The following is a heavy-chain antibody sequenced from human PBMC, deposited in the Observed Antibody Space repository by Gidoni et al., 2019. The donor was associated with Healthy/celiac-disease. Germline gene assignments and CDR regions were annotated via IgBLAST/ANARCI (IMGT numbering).Heavy chain of an antibody. CDR1: GFTFSSYA. Sequence: EVQLLESGGGLVQPGGSLRLSCAASGFTFSSYAMSWVRQAPGQGLAWVSAIGGSGGSTYYADSVKGRFTISRDNSKNTLYLQMNSLRAEDTAVYYCAKDRGSYSPLDAFDIWGQGTMVTVSS. J-gene: IGHJ3*02. CDR3: AKDRGSYSPLDAFDI. CDR2: IGGSGGST. D-gene: IGHD1-26*01. V-gene: IGHV3-23*01.